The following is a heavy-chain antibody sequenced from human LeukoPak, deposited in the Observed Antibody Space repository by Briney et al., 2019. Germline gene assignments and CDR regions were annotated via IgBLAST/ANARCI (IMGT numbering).Heavy chain of an antibody. CDR3: AKGGRYFDWLLFEFDP. CDR2: ISWNSGSI. D-gene: IGHD3-9*01. J-gene: IGHJ5*02. Sequence: GGSLRLSCAASGFTFSNYAMNWVRQAPGKGLEWVSGISWNSGSIGYADSVKGRFTISRDNAKNSLYLQMNSLRAEDMALYYCAKGGRYFDWLLFEFDPWGQGTLVTVSS. CDR1: GFTFSNYA. V-gene: IGHV3-9*03.